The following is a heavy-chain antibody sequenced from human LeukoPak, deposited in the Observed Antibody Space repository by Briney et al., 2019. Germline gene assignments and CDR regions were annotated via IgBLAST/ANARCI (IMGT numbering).Heavy chain of an antibody. CDR3: ARSNQADDY. CDR1: GFTFSSYW. Sequence: PGRSLRLSCAASGFTFSSYWMHWVRQVPGKGLVWVSRINPGGSSTAYADSVKGRFTISRDNAKNTLYLQMDSLRAEDTAIYYCARSNQADDYWGQGTLVTVSS. V-gene: IGHV3-74*01. CDR2: INPGGSST. J-gene: IGHJ4*02. D-gene: IGHD1-14*01.